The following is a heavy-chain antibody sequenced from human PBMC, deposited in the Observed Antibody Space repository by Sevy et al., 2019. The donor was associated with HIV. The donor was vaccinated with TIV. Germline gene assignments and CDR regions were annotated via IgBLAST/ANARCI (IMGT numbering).Heavy chain of an antibody. CDR1: GFTFSSYA. Sequence: GGSLRLSCAASGFTFSSYAMSWVRQAPGKGLEWVSAISGSGGSTYYADSVKGRFTISRDSSKNTLYLQMNSLRAEDTAVYYCAKPHDYSSSWFDLDYRGQGTLVTVSS. CDR2: ISGSGGST. V-gene: IGHV3-23*01. CDR3: AKPHDYSSSWFDLDY. D-gene: IGHD6-13*01. J-gene: IGHJ4*02.